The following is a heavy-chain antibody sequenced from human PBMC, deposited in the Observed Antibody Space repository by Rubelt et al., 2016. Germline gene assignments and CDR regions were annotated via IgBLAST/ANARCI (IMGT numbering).Heavy chain of an antibody. CDR1: GYSISSGYY. D-gene: IGHD3-3*01. J-gene: IGHJ4*02. V-gene: IGHV4-38-2*02. Sequence: QVQLQESGPGLVKPSETLSLTCTVSGYSISSGYYWGWIRQPPGKGLEGIGGIYHSGSTYYNPSLKSPVTIYVDTTKNQFPLKLGSVTAADTAVYYVARGPSYYDFWSGPQGYWGQGTLVTVSS. CDR2: IYHSGST. CDR3: ARGPSYYDFWSGPQGY.